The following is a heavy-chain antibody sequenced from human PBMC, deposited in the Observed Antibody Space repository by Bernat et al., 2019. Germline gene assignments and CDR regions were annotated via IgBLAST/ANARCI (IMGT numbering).Heavy chain of an antibody. V-gene: IGHV3-11*05. D-gene: IGHD2-15*01. CDR2: ISSSSYT. CDR1: GFTFSDYY. CDR3: ARARGYCSGGSCYYDFDY. J-gene: IGHJ4*02. Sequence: QVQLVESGGGLVKPGGSLRLSCAASGFTFSDYYMSWIRQAPGKGLEWVSYISSSSYTNYADSVKGRFTISRDNAKNSLYLQMNSLRAEDTAVYYCARARGYCSGGSCYYDFDYWAREPWSPSPQ.